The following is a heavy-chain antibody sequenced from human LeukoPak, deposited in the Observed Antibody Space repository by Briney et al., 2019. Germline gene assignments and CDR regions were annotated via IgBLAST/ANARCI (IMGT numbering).Heavy chain of an antibody. Sequence: KTSETLSLTCTVSGGSISSYYWSWIRQPPGKGLEWIGYIYYSGSTNYNPSLKSRVTISVDTSKNQFSLKLNSVTSADTAVYYCARPMGYIGSYSTWGQGTLVTVSS. CDR2: IYYSGST. CDR3: ARPMGYIGSYST. D-gene: IGHD1-26*01. J-gene: IGHJ5*02. CDR1: GGSISSYY. V-gene: IGHV4-59*01.